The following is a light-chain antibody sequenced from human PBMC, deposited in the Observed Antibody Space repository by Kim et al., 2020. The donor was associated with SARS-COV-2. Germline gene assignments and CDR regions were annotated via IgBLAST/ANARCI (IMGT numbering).Light chain of an antibody. CDR1: KSSSDN. CDR2: GAS. J-gene: IGKJ2*01. V-gene: IGKV3-15*01. Sequence: VSPGESITLSCRASKSSSDNVAWYQQRPGQAPRLVMYGASTRATGIPARFSGSGSGTEFTLAISGLQSEDFAVYYCQQYNHGPPYTFGQGTKLEI. CDR3: QQYNHGPPYT.